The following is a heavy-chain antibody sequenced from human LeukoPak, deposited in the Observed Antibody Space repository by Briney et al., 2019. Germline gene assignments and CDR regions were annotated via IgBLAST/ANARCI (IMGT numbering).Heavy chain of an antibody. V-gene: IGHV3-73*01. CDR2: IRSKANSYAT. Sequence: GGSLRLSCAASGFTFSGSAMHWVRQASGKGLEWVGRIRSKANSYATAYAASMKGRFTISRDDSKNTAYLQMNSLKTEDTAVYYCTRRPGYSYPFDYWGQGTLVTVSS. J-gene: IGHJ4*02. CDR1: GFTFSGSA. D-gene: IGHD5-18*01. CDR3: TRRPGYSYPFDY.